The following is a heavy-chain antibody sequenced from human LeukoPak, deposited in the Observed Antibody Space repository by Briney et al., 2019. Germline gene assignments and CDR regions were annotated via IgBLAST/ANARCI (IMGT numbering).Heavy chain of an antibody. CDR2: ISYDGSNK. CDR3: AKSRSDVVDY. J-gene: IGHJ4*02. D-gene: IGHD3-3*01. CDR1: GFTFSSYG. V-gene: IGHV3-30*18. Sequence: PGRSLRLSCAASGFTFSSYGMHWVRQAPGKGLEWVAVISYDGSNKYYADSVKGRFTISRDNSKNTLYLQMNSLRAEDTAVYYCAKSRSDVVDYWGQGTPVTVSS.